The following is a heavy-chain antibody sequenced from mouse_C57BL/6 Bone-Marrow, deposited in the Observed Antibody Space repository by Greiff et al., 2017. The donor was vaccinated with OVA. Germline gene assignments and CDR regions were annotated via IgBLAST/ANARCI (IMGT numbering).Heavy chain of an antibody. D-gene: IGHD1-1*01. CDR1: GYTFTDYY. CDR2: IYPGSGNT. CDR3: AREGATTVVAEDY. J-gene: IGHJ2*01. Sequence: SGAELVRPGASVKLSCKASGYTFTDYYINWVKQRPGQGLEWIARIYPGSGNTYYNEKFKGKATLTAEKSSSTAYMQLSSLTSEDSAVYFCAREGATTVVAEDYWGQGTTLTVSS. V-gene: IGHV1-76*01.